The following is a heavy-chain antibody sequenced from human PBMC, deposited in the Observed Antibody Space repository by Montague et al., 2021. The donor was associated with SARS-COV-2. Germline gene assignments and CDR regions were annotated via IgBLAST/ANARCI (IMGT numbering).Heavy chain of an antibody. J-gene: IGHJ4*02. D-gene: IGHD1-26*01. CDR1: GGSISSYY. V-gene: IGHV4-59*01. CDR2: IYYSGST. Sequence: SETLSLTCTVSGGSISSYYWSWIRQPPGKGLEWTGYIYYSGSTNYNPSLKSRVTILVDMSKNQFSLKLSSVTAADTAAYYCARGMGGSYLYYFDYWGQGTLVTVSS. CDR3: ARGMGGSYLYYFDY.